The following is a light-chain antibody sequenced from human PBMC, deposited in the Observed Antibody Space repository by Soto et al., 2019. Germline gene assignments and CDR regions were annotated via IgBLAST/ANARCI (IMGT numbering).Light chain of an antibody. CDR3: QEYENTPGT. CDR1: QSLSINY. CDR2: AAS. V-gene: IGKV3-20*01. Sequence: ENALTQSPGALSLSPGERATLSCRASQSLSINYVAWYQQRPGQAPRLLIYAASSRAAGIPDRFSGSGSGTDFTLDISRLEPEDFAVYYCQEYENTPGTFGRGTRLEIK. J-gene: IGKJ5*01.